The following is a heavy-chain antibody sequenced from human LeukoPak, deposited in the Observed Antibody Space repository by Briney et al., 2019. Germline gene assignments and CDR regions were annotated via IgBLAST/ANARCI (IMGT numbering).Heavy chain of an antibody. D-gene: IGHD3-10*01. CDR3: AASPYYGSGSYYEAPFDY. CDR1: GGSISSYY. J-gene: IGHJ4*02. V-gene: IGHV4-59*01. CDR2: IYYSGST. Sequence: PSETLSPTCTVSGGSISSYYWSWIRQPPGKGLEWIGYIYYSGSTNYNPSLKSRVTISVDTSKNQFSLKLSSVTAADTAVYYCAASPYYGSGSYYEAPFDYWGQGTLVTVSS.